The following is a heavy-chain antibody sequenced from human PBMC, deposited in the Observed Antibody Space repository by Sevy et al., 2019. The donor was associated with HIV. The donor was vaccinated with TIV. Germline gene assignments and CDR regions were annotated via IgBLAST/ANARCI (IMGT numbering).Heavy chain of an antibody. CDR2: INTNTGNP. D-gene: IGHD3-3*01. CDR1: GYTFTSYA. V-gene: IGHV7-4-1*02. Sequence: ASVKVSCKASGYTFTSYAMNWVRQAPGQGLEWMGWINTNTGNPTYAQGFTGRFVFSLDTSVSTAYLQISGLKAEDTAVYYCARDPVIGITIFGVGDYYGMDVWGQGTTVTVSS. J-gene: IGHJ6*02. CDR3: ARDPVIGITIFGVGDYYGMDV.